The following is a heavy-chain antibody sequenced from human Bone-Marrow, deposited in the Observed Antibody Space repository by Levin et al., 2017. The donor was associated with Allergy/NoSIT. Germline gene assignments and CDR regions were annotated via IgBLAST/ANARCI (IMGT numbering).Heavy chain of an antibody. J-gene: IGHJ5*02. CDR2: INSDGRST. CDR1: GFSFSYYW. V-gene: IGHV3-74*01. CDR3: ARGGYCSSTSCPYNWFDP. D-gene: IGHD2-2*01. Sequence: SGGSLRLSCAASGFSFSYYWMHWVRQAPGKGLVWVSRINSDGRSTGYADSVKGRFTISRDNAKNTLYLQMNSLRAEDTAVYYCARGGYCSSTSCPYNWFDPWGQGTLVTVSS.